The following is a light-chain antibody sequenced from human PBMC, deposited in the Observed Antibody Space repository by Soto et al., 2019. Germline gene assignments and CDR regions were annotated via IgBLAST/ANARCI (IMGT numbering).Light chain of an antibody. J-gene: IGKJ1*01. CDR3: QQSYSTPPT. V-gene: IGKV1-39*01. CDR1: QSISSY. CDR2: AAS. Sequence: DIQVTQSPSSLSASVGDRVTITFRASQSISSYLNWYQQKPGKAPKLLIYAASSLQSGVPSRFSGSGSGTDFTLTISSLQPEDFATYYCQQSYSTPPTFGQGTKWIS.